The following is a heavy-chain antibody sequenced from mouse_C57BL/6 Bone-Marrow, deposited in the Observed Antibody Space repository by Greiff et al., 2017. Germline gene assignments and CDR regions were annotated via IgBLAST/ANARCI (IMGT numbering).Heavy chain of an antibody. J-gene: IGHJ2*01. Sequence: VQLQQSGPELVKPGASVKISCKASGYTFTDYYMNWVKQSHGKSLEWIGDINPNNGGTSYNQKFKGKATLTLDKSSSTAYMELRSLTSEDSAVYYCARCDVDYWGQGTTLTVSS. CDR2: INPNNGGT. CDR3: ARCDVDY. CDR1: GYTFTDYY. V-gene: IGHV1-26*01.